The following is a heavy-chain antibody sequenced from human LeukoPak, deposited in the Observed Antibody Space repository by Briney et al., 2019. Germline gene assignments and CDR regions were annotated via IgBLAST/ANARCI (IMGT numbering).Heavy chain of an antibody. CDR1: GGSISSYY. CDR2: IYYSGST. Sequence: SETLSLTCTVSGGSISSYYWSWIRQPPGKGLEWIGYIYYSGSTNYNPPLKSRVTISVDTSKNQFSLKLSSVTAADTAVYYCATGYGKFDYWGQGTLVTVSS. CDR3: ATGYGKFDY. J-gene: IGHJ4*02. V-gene: IGHV4-59*01. D-gene: IGHD3-9*01.